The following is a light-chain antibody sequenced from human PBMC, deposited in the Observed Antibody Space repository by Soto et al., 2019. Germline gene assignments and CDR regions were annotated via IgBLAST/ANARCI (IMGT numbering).Light chain of an antibody. CDR3: SSYTSTTTRV. CDR2: EVS. J-gene: IGLJ1*01. Sequence: QSVLAQPASVSGSPGQSITISCTGTSSDVGGYNYVSWYQQHPGKGPKLMIYEVSNRPSGVSNRFSGSKSGNTATLTISGLQAEDEADYYCSSYTSTTTRVFGIGTKVTVL. CDR1: SSDVGGYNY. V-gene: IGLV2-14*03.